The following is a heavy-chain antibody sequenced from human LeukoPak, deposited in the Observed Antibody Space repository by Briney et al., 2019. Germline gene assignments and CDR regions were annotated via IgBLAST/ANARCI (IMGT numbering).Heavy chain of an antibody. CDR1: GYSFNSHH. CDR3: ARDSGNYHYDMDV. Sequence: ASVKVSCKTSGYSFNSHHVHWVRQAPGQGLEWMGINFFHDGTTSNTQKFPGRLTMTRDTSTSTVYMELSSPRSEDTAVYYCARDSGNYHYDMDVWGQGTTVIVSS. D-gene: IGHD3-10*01. V-gene: IGHV1-46*02. CDR2: NFFHDGTT. J-gene: IGHJ6*02.